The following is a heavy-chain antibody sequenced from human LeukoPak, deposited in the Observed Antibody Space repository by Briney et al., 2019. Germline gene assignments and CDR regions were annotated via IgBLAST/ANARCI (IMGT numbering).Heavy chain of an antibody. CDR3: ARLTRLDYYMDV. CDR1: GGSISSGGYY. Sequence: SQTLSLTCTVSGGSISSGGYYWSWIRQPPGKGLEWIGYIYHSGSTYYNPSLKSRVTISVDRSKNQFSLKLSSVTAADTAVYYCARLTRLDYYMDVWGKGTTVTVSS. J-gene: IGHJ6*03. CDR2: IYHSGST. V-gene: IGHV4-30-2*01. D-gene: IGHD3-16*01.